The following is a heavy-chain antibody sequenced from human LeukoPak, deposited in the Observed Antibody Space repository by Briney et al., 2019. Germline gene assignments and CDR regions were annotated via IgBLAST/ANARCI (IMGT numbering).Heavy chain of an antibody. CDR3: ATGYCSSTSCYTVWFDP. V-gene: IGHV1-24*01. J-gene: IGHJ5*02. D-gene: IGHD2-2*01. CDR2: FDPEDGET. Sequence: ASVKVSCKVSGYTLTELSMHWVRQAPGKGLEWMGGFDPEDGETIYAQKLQGRVTMTEDTSTDTAYMELSSLRSEDTAVYYCATGYCSSTSCYTVWFDPWGQGTLVTVSS. CDR1: GYTLTELS.